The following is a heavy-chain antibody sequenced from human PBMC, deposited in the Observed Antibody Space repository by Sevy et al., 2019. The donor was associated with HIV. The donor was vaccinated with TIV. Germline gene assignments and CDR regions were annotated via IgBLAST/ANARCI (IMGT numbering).Heavy chain of an antibody. D-gene: IGHD3-3*01. V-gene: IGHV1-46*03. Sequence: ASVKVSCKTSGYTFISYYVHWVRQAPGQGLEWMGMLTPSSGSTIHAQKFQGRVTMTRDTSTSTVYMDLSSLRSEDTAIYYCTRGREWSPFDYWGQGSLVTVSS. CDR3: TRGREWSPFDY. CDR1: GYTFISYY. CDR2: LTPSSGST. J-gene: IGHJ4*02.